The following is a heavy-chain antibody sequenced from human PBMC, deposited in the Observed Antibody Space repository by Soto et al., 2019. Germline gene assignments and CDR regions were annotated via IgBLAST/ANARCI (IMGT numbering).Heavy chain of an antibody. Sequence: GGSPRLSCAASGFTFSSYGMHWFRQAPGKGLEWVAVIWYDGSNKYYADSVKGRFTISRDNSKNTLYLQMNSLRAEDTAVYYCARGGESIAAAGTVDYWGQGTLVTVSS. D-gene: IGHD6-13*01. CDR3: ARGGESIAAAGTVDY. CDR1: GFTFSSYG. V-gene: IGHV3-33*01. J-gene: IGHJ4*02. CDR2: IWYDGSNK.